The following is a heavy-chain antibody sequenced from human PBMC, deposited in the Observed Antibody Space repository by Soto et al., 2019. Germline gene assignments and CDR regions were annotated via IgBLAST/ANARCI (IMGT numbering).Heavy chain of an antibody. D-gene: IGHD5-18*01. Sequence: ASVKVSCKVSGHTLRELSIHWVRQAPGKGLEWMGGFNPEEEETIYAQKFQGRVTMTEDTIAETAYMELSSLRSEDTAIYYCAIVGGYNYGNDAFVIWG. J-gene: IGHJ3*02. CDR1: GHTLRELS. V-gene: IGHV1-24*01. CDR3: AIVGGYNYGNDAFVI. CDR2: FNPEEEET.